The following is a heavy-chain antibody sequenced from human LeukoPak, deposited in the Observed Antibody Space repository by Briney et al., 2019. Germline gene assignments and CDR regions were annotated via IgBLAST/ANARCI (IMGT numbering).Heavy chain of an antibody. CDR3: AKRPAGYGDYLYWYFDL. CDR1: GFTFSSYA. D-gene: IGHD4-17*01. CDR2: ISGSGGST. J-gene: IGHJ2*01. V-gene: IGHV3-23*01. Sequence: PGGSLRLSCAASGFTFSSYAMSWVRQAPGKGLEWVSAISGSGGSTYYADSVKGRFTISRDNSKNTLYLQMNSLRAEDTAVYYCAKRPAGYGDYLYWYFDLWGRGTLVTVSS.